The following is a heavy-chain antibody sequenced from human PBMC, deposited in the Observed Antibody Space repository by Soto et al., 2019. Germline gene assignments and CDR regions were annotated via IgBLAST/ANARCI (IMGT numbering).Heavy chain of an antibody. J-gene: IGHJ4*02. CDR3: ARVSDSSGYYLDY. D-gene: IGHD3-22*01. V-gene: IGHV4-61*01. Sequence: SESLSLTCTVSGGSVSSGSYYWSWIRQPPGKGLEWIGYIYYSGSTNYNPSLKSRVTISVDTSKNQFSLKLSSVTAADTAVYYCARVSDSSGYYLDYWGQGTLVTVSS. CDR2: IYYSGST. CDR1: GGSVSSGSYY.